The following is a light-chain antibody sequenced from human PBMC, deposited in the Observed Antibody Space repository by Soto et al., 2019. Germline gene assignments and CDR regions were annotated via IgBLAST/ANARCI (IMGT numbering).Light chain of an antibody. CDR3: FSYTSSGTYV. Sequence: QSVLTQPASVSGSPGQSITISCTGTSSDVGNYNLVSWYQQHPGKAPKLMIYEVSNRPSGVSNRFSGSKSGNTASLTISGLQAEDETDYYCFSYTSSGTYVFGNGTKVTVL. CDR1: SSDVGNYNL. V-gene: IGLV2-14*02. CDR2: EVS. J-gene: IGLJ1*01.